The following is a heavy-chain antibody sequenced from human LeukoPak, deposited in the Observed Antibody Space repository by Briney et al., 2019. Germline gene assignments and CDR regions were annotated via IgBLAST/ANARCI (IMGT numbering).Heavy chain of an antibody. J-gene: IGHJ4*02. CDR2: ISVGGGST. V-gene: IGHV3-23*01. D-gene: IGHD5-18*01. CDR1: AFTFSSYA. Sequence: GGSLRLSCADSAFTFSSYAMTWVRQAPGQGLEWVSAISVGGGSTSYADSVKGRFTISRDNSQNTLYLQMNSLRAEDTAVYYCARDPGDSLYYFDYWGQGTLVTVSS. CDR3: ARDPGDSLYYFDY.